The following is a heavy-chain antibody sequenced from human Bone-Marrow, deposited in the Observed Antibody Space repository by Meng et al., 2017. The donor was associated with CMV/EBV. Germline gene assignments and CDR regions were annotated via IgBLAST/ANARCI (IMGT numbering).Heavy chain of an antibody. D-gene: IGHD1-1*01. J-gene: IGHJ4*02. CDR2: INPSGGST. CDR3: ARPQSTGTTLGF. CDR1: GYTFTSYY. Sequence: ASVKVSCKASGYTFTSYYMRWVRQAPGQGLEWMGIINPSGGSTSYAQKFQGRVTMTRDTSTSTVYMELSSLRSEDTAVYYCARPQSTGTTLGFWGQGTLVTVSS. V-gene: IGHV1-46*01.